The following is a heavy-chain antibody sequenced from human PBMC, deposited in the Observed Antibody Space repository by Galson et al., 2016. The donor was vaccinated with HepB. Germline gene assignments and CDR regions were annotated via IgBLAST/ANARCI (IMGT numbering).Heavy chain of an antibody. CDR3: AKDRGDYIWGTYRYTLDAFDV. Sequence: SLRLSCAASGFTFNTYNMNWVRQTPGRGLELVSSITSSSSYIYYTDSVKGRFTISRDNAKNSLYLQMNSLRAEDTAIYYCAKDRGDYIWGTYRYTLDAFDVWGLGTVVAVSS. D-gene: IGHD3-16*02. J-gene: IGHJ3*01. CDR2: ITSSSSYI. CDR1: GFTFNTYN. V-gene: IGHV3-21*01.